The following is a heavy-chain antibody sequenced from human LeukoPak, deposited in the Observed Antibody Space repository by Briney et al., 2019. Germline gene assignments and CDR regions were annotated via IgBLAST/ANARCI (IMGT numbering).Heavy chain of an antibody. D-gene: IGHD2/OR15-2a*01. CDR1: GGSISSRTYY. Sequence: PSETLSLTCTVSGGSISSRTYYWGWIRQPPGKGLEWIGSIYYTGSTFYNPSLKSRVTISVDTSKNQFSMKLSSVTAAEAAVYFCAREWTTWGAFDIWGQGTMVTVSS. CDR2: IYYTGST. V-gene: IGHV4-39*07. CDR3: AREWTTWGAFDI. J-gene: IGHJ3*02.